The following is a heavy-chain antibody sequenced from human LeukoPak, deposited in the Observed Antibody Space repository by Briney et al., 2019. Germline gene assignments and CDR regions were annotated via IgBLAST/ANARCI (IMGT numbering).Heavy chain of an antibody. CDR3: AVGIAATRRYFDY. J-gene: IGHJ4*02. V-gene: IGHV3-48*02. D-gene: IGHD6-25*01. Sequence: GGSLRLSCAASGFTFSSYSMNWVRQAPGKGLEWVSYISSSSNTIYYADSVEGRFTISRDNAKNSLYLQMNSLRDEDTAVYYCAVGIAATRRYFDYWGQGTLVTVSS. CDR1: GFTFSSYS. CDR2: ISSSSNTI.